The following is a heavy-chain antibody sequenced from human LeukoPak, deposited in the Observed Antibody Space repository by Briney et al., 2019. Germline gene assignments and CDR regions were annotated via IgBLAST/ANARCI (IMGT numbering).Heavy chain of an antibody. V-gene: IGHV5-51*01. J-gene: IGHJ4*02. CDR1: GYSFTNYW. CDR3: ARSRDSSGYYYLI. Sequence: GESLKISCEASGYSFTNYWIGWVRQMPGKGLEWMGIIYPDDSDTKYSPSFQGQVTISADKSISTAYLQWSSLKAADTAMYYCARSRDSSGYYYLIWGQGTLVTVSS. CDR2: IYPDDSDT. D-gene: IGHD3-22*01.